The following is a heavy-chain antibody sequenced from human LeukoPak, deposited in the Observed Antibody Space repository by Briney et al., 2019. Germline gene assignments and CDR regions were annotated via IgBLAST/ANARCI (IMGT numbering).Heavy chain of an antibody. CDR3: ARVGDFWSGYYIAYYYYLDV. CDR2: ISSSSSYI. Sequence: GGSLRLSCAASGFTFSSYSMNWVRQAPGKGLEGFSSISSSSSYIYYADSVKGRFTISRDNAKNSLYLQMNSLRAEDTAVYYCARVGDFWSGYYIAYYYYLDVWGKGTTVTVSS. D-gene: IGHD3-3*01. V-gene: IGHV3-21*01. CDR1: GFTFSSYS. J-gene: IGHJ6*03.